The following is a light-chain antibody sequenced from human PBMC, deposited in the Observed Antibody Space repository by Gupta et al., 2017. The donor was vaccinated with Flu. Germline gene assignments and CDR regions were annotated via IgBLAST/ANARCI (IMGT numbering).Light chain of an antibody. CDR2: EGS. CDR3: CAYAAIPLV. V-gene: IGLV2-23*01. CDR1: SSDIGKHNL. J-gene: IGLJ3*02. Sequence: QSALTQPASVSGSPGQSITISCTGTSSDIGKHNLISWYQHHPGKAPNLLIFEGSRRPSGVSNRFSGSKSSHTVSLTISGLQAEDDADYYCCAYAAIPLVFGGGTKVTVL.